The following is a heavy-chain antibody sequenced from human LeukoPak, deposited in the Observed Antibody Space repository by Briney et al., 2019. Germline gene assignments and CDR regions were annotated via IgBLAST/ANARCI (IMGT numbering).Heavy chain of an antibody. CDR1: GFTFSRYA. Sequence: GGSLRLSCAASGFTFSRYAMSWVRQAPGKGLEWVSVISGSSDSTYYADSVKGRFTISRDNSKNTLYLQMNSLRAEDTAVYYCAARNAYRFDYWGQGTLVSVSS. J-gene: IGHJ4*02. CDR3: AARNAYRFDY. D-gene: IGHD3-16*01. V-gene: IGHV3-23*01. CDR2: ISGSSDST.